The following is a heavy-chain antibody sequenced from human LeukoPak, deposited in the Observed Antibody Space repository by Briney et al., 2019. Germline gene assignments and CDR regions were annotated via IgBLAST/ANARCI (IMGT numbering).Heavy chain of an antibody. Sequence: SETLSLTCTVSGYSISSGYYWGWIRQPPGKGLEWIGSIYHSGSTYYNPSLKSRVTISVDTSKNQFSLKLSSVTAADTAVYYCAKGGYYDSSGYFAYFDYWGQGTLVTVSS. CDR2: IYHSGST. CDR3: AKGGYYDSSGYFAYFDY. CDR1: GYSISSGYY. V-gene: IGHV4-38-2*02. J-gene: IGHJ4*02. D-gene: IGHD3-22*01.